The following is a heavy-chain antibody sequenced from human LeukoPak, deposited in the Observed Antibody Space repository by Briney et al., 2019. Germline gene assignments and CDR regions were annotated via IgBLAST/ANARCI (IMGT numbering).Heavy chain of an antibody. Sequence: SGTLSLTCAVSGGSISSSNWWSWVRQTPGKGLEWIGEIHHSGSTNFNPSLKSRVIISVDKSTNQFSLKLTSVTAADTAVYYCARVSTEKKFDYWGQGTLVTVSS. CDR2: IHHSGST. D-gene: IGHD4-17*01. CDR1: GGSISSSNW. CDR3: ARVSTEKKFDY. V-gene: IGHV4-4*02. J-gene: IGHJ4*02.